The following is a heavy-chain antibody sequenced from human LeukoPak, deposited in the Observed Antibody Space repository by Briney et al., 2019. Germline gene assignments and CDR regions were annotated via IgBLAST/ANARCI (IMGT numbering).Heavy chain of an antibody. D-gene: IGHD3-9*01. V-gene: IGHV1-2*02. CDR3: ARVPITIYYYYMDV. Sequence: ASVKVSCKASGYTFTGYYMHWVRQAPGQGLEWMGWINPNSGGTNYAQKFQGRVTMTRDTSISTAYMELSRLRSDDTAVYYCARVPITIYYYYMDVWGKGTTVTVSS. J-gene: IGHJ6*03. CDR1: GYTFTGYY. CDR2: INPNSGGT.